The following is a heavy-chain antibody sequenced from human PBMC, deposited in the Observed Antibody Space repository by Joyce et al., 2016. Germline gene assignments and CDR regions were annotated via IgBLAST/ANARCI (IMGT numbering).Heavy chain of an antibody. J-gene: IGHJ4*02. D-gene: IGHD3-10*02. CDR1: GFTVSNKF. V-gene: IGHV3-53*01. Sequence: EVLLVESGGGLIQPGGSLRLSCAASGFTVSNKFVTWVRQAPGRGLEWVSNFYSDDSIHYADSVRGRFTISRDDSKNTLYLQMNSLRHEDTAVYYCASGPTIFPSYYFDCWGQGTLVTVSS. CDR3: ASGPTIFPSYYFDC. CDR2: FYSDDSI.